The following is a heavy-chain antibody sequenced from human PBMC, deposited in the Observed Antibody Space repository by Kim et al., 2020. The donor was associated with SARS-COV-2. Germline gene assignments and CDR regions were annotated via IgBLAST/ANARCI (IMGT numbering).Heavy chain of an antibody. D-gene: IGHD3-22*01. CDR3: ANPNYCDSSGLYVWAFDI. CDR2: FYYGGKT. CDR1: GGSISSNNYQ. Sequence: SETLSLTCTVSGGSISSNNYQWGWIRQPPGKGLERIGSFYYGGKTYYKPSLKRRVIMSADTSRNQFSLKLSSVTAAETAVYYCANPNYCDSSGLYVWAFDIWWQAKLVTVSS. V-gene: IGHV4-39*01. J-gene: IGHJ3*02.